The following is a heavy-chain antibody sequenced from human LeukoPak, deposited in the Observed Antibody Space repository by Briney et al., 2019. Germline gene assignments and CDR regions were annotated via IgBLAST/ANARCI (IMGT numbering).Heavy chain of an antibody. CDR3: AREGGEWLVTDY. Sequence: ASVKVSCKASGYTFTSYYMHWVRQAPGQGLEWMGIINPSGGSTSYAQKFQGGVTMTRDTSTSTVYMELSSLRSEDTAVYYCAREGGEWLVTDYWGQGTLVTVSS. CDR2: INPSGGST. D-gene: IGHD6-19*01. CDR1: GYTFTSYY. J-gene: IGHJ4*02. V-gene: IGHV1-46*01.